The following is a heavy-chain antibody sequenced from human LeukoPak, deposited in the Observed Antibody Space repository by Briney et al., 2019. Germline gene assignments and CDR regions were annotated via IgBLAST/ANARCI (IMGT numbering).Heavy chain of an antibody. V-gene: IGHV1-46*01. Sequence: ASVTVSCKASGYTFTSYYMRWVRQAPGQGLEWMGIINPSGGSTSYAQKFQGRVTMTRDTSTSTVYMELSSLRSEDTAVYYCARDLNYYGSTDAFDIWGQGTMVTVSS. CDR1: GYTFTSYY. CDR3: ARDLNYYGSTDAFDI. CDR2: INPSGGST. J-gene: IGHJ3*02. D-gene: IGHD3-10*01.